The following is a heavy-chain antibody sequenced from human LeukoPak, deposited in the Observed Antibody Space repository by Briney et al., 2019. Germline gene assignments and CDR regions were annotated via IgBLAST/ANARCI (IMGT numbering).Heavy chain of an antibody. J-gene: IGHJ4*02. D-gene: IGHD3-10*01. Sequence: GGSRRLSCAASGFTFSTYAMHWVREAPGKGLEWVAVISYDGSNKYYADSVKGRFTISRDNSKNTLYLQMNSLRAEDTAVYYCARDSYYYGSGSYFDYWGQGTLVTVSS. V-gene: IGHV3-30-3*01. CDR3: ARDSYYYGSGSYFDY. CDR1: GFTFSTYA. CDR2: ISYDGSNK.